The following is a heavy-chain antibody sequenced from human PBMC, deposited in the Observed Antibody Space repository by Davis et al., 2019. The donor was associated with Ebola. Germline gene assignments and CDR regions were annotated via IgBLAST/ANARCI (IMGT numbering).Heavy chain of an antibody. D-gene: IGHD1-20*01. CDR3: ARDPTNLTGTSRSRYYYYGMDV. V-gene: IGHV3-23*01. J-gene: IGHJ6*02. CDR2: ISGSGGST. Sequence: GESLKISCAASGFTSSSYAMSWVRQAPGKGLEWVSAISGSGGSTYYADSVKGRFTISRDNSKNTLYLQMNSLRAEDTAVYYCARDPTNLTGTSRSRYYYYGMDVWGQGTTVTVSS. CDR1: GFTSSSYA.